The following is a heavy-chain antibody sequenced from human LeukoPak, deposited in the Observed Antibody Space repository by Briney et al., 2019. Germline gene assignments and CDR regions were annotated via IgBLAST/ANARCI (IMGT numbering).Heavy chain of an antibody. D-gene: IGHD5-24*01. Sequence: SVKVSCKASGGTFISYAISWVRQAPGQGLEWMGGIIPIFGTANYAQKFQGRVTITADESTSTAYMELSSLRSEDTAVYYCASPLGGDGYNYGYWGQGTLVTVSS. J-gene: IGHJ4*02. CDR2: IIPIFGTA. CDR3: ASPLGGDGYNYGY. CDR1: GGTFISYA. V-gene: IGHV1-69*01.